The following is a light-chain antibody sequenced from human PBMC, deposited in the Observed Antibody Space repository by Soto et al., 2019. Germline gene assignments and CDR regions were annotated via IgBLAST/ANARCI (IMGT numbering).Light chain of an antibody. Sequence: QSALTQPASVSGSPGQSITISCTGTSSDVGGFNYVSWYQRHPGKAPKLMIYDVNDRPSGVSDRFSGSKSGNTASLTISGLQAEDEADYFCSSYSSGTTHVVFGGGTKLTVL. J-gene: IGLJ2*01. V-gene: IGLV2-14*03. CDR3: SSYSSGTTHVV. CDR1: SSDVGGFNY. CDR2: DVN.